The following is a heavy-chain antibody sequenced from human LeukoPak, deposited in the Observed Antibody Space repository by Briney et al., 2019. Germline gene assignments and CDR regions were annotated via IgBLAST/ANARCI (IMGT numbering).Heavy chain of an antibody. CDR3: ARVGCTNGVCYDFDY. Sequence: SETLSLTCTVSGGSLSSYYWSWIRQPAGKGLEWIGRIYTSGSTNYNPSLKSRVTMSVDTSKNQFSLKLSSVTAADTAVYYCARVGCTNGVCYDFDYWGQGTLVTVSS. CDR1: GGSLSSYY. J-gene: IGHJ4*02. V-gene: IGHV4-4*07. CDR2: IYTSGST. D-gene: IGHD2-8*01.